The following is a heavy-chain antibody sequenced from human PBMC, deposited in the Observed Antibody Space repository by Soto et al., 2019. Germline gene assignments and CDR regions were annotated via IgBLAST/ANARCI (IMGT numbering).Heavy chain of an antibody. CDR3: AGRSGSSDY. Sequence: GGSLRLSCAASGFTFSNYTMHWVRQAPGKGLEWVALISYDEIDKYFADAVKGRFTISRDNSKNTLYLQMDSLRAEDTAVYYCAGRSGSSDYWGRGTLVTVS. D-gene: IGHD3-10*01. V-gene: IGHV3-30*04. J-gene: IGHJ4*02. CDR2: ISYDEIDK. CDR1: GFTFSNYT.